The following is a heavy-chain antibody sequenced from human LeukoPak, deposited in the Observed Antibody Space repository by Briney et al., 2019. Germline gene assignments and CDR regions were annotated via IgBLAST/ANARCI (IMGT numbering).Heavy chain of an antibody. J-gene: IGHJ4*02. Sequence: SQTLSLTCAISGDSVSSNSAAWNWIRQSPSSGLEWLGRTYYRSKWYIDFAESVKSRITINPDTSKNQFSLQLNSVTPEDTAVYYCARGRSGSRCLGYWGQGTLVTVSS. CDR2: TYYRSKWYI. CDR1: GDSVSSNSAA. V-gene: IGHV6-1*01. D-gene: IGHD1-26*01. CDR3: ARGRSGSRCLGY.